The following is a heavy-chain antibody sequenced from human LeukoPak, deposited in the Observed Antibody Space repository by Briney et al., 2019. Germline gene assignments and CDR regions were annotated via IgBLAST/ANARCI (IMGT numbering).Heavy chain of an antibody. J-gene: IGHJ3*02. V-gene: IGHV3-33*01. CDR2: IWYDGSNK. Sequence: GGSLRLSCAASGFTFSSYGMHWVRQAPGKGLEWVAVIWYDGSNKYYADSVKGRFTISRDNSKNTLYLQMNSLRAEDTAVYYCARDYSPWLRYFDPWAFDIWGQGTMVTVSS. D-gene: IGHD3-9*01. CDR3: ARDYSPWLRYFDPWAFDI. CDR1: GFTFSSYG.